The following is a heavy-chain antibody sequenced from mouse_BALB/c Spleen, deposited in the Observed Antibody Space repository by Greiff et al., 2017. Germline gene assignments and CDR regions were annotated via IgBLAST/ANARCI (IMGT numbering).Heavy chain of an antibody. CDR2: ISSGGSYT. Sequence: DVQLVESGGDLVKPGGSLKLSCAASGFTFSSYGMSWVRQTPDKRLEWVATISSGGSYTYYPDSVKGRFTISRDNAKNTLYLQMSSLKSEDTAMYYCASHYYGSSYAMDYWGQGTSVTVSS. D-gene: IGHD1-1*01. J-gene: IGHJ4*01. CDR3: ASHYYGSSYAMDY. V-gene: IGHV5-6*01. CDR1: GFTFSSYG.